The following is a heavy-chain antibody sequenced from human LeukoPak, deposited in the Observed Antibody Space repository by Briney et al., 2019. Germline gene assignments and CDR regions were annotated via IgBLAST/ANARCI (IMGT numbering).Heavy chain of an antibody. Sequence: GRSLRLSCAASGFTFSSYSMTWVRQAPGKGLEWVSSISSSSSYIYYADSVKGRFTISRDNAKNSLYLQMNSLRAEDTAVYYCARDSRSGRGDYWGQGTLVTVSS. V-gene: IGHV3-21*01. D-gene: IGHD3-3*01. CDR1: GFTFSSYS. CDR3: ARDSRSGRGDY. J-gene: IGHJ4*02. CDR2: ISSSSSYI.